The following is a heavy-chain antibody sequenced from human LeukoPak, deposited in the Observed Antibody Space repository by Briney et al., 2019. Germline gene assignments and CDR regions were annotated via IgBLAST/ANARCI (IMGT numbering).Heavy chain of an antibody. Sequence: ASVKVSCKASGYTFTNYDLTWVRQATGQGLEWMGWMNPNSGDTGYAQKLQGRVTMTTDTSTSTAYMELRSLRSDDTAVYYCARAWKWGNSYGYGAFDIWGQGTMVTVSS. CDR2: MNPNSGDT. CDR3: ARAWKWGNSYGYGAFDI. V-gene: IGHV1-8*01. D-gene: IGHD5-18*01. CDR1: GYTFTNYD. J-gene: IGHJ3*02.